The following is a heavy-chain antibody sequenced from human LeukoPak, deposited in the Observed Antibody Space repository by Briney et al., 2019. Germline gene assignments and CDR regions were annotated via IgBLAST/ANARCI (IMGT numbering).Heavy chain of an antibody. D-gene: IGHD2-2*02. CDR1: GATFSTYA. CDR3: ARGPYCSRTSCYMSRYFDY. V-gene: IGHV1-69*05. J-gene: IGHJ4*02. Sequence: SVKPSCKASGATFSTYAISSVRQAPGQRLEGMGGIIPIFGTANYAQKFQGRVTITTDEPTSTAYMELSSLRSEDTAVYYCARGPYCSRTSCYMSRYFDYWGQGTLVTVSS. CDR2: IIPIFGTA.